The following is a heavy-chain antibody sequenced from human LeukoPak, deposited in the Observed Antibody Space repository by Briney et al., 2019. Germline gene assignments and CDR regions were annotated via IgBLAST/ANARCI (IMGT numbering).Heavy chain of an antibody. CDR3: ARGGDDYGDYDLDY. Sequence: ASVKVSCKASGGTFSSYAISWVRQAPGQGLEWMGWINPNSGGTNYAQKFQGWVAMTRDTSISTAYMELSRLRSDDTAVYYCARGGDDYGDYDLDYWGQGTLVTVSS. CDR2: INPNSGGT. D-gene: IGHD4-17*01. V-gene: IGHV1-2*04. J-gene: IGHJ4*02. CDR1: GGTFSSYA.